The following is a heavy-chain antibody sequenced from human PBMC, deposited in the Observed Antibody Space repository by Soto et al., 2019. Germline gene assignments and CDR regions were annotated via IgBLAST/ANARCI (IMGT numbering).Heavy chain of an antibody. CDR2: IYYSGST. V-gene: IGHV4-30-4*01. CDR3: ARVVGGMDYYYGMDV. D-gene: IGHD3-10*01. Sequence: SETLSLTCTVSGGSISSGDYYWSWIRQPPGKGLEWIGYIYYSGSTYYNPSLKSRVTISVDTSKNQFSLKLSSVTAADTAVYYCARVVGGMDYYYGMDVWGEGTTVTVSS. CDR1: GGSISSGDYY. J-gene: IGHJ6*02.